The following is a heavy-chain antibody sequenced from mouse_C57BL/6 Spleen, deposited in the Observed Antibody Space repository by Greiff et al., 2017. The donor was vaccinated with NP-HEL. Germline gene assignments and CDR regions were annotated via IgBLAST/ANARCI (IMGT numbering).Heavy chain of an antibody. D-gene: IGHD1-1*01. CDR1: GYTFTDYE. CDR2: IDPETGGT. CDR3: SYYYGSSCCFDD. Sequence: QVQLKQSGAELVRPGASVTLSCKASGYTFTDYEMHWVKQTPVHGLEWIGAIDPETGGTAYNQKFKGKAILTADKSSSTAYMELRSLTSEDSAVYYCSYYYGSSCCFDDWGQGTTLTVSS. J-gene: IGHJ2*01. V-gene: IGHV1-15*01.